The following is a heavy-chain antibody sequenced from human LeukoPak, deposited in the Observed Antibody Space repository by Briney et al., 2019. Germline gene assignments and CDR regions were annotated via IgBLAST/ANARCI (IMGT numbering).Heavy chain of an antibody. Sequence: SVKVSCKASGGTFSSYAISWVRQAPGQGLEWMGGIIPIFGTANYAQKFQGRVTITTDESTSTAYMELSSLRSEDTAVYYCARDLSDSSGSWWFDPWGQGTLVTVSS. CDR2: IIPIFGTA. J-gene: IGHJ5*02. CDR1: GGTFSSYA. CDR3: ARDLSDSSGSWWFDP. D-gene: IGHD3-22*01. V-gene: IGHV1-69*05.